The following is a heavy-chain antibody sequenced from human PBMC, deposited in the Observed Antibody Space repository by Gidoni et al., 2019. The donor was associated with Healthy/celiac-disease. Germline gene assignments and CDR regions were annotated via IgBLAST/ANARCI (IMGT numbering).Heavy chain of an antibody. CDR3: ARSAGTVVGASCPALVY. V-gene: IGHV3-66*01. CDR1: GFPVSTYY. Sequence: EVQLVESGGGLVQPGGSLRLSCAASGFPVSTYYMSWVRQAPGKGLEWVSVIYSGGSTYYAASVKGRFPISRDNSKNTLYLQMNSLRAEDTAVYYCARSAGTVVGASCPALVYWGQGTLVTDSS. J-gene: IGHJ4*02. D-gene: IGHD1-26*01. CDR2: IYSGGST.